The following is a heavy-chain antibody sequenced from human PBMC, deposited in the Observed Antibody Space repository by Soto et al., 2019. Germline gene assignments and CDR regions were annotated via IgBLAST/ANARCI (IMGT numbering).Heavy chain of an antibody. CDR3: ATDSSSGYYRNAFDI. CDR1: GITFSTYA. CDR2: INAGNGDT. J-gene: IGHJ3*02. D-gene: IGHD3-22*01. V-gene: IGHV1-3*01. Sequence: ASVKVSCKASGITFSTYAIHWVRQAPGQRLEWMGWINAGNGDTRYSQKFQGRVTLSRDTSASTAYMDLNSLRVEDTAVYYCATDSSSGYYRNAFDIWGHGTMVTVSS.